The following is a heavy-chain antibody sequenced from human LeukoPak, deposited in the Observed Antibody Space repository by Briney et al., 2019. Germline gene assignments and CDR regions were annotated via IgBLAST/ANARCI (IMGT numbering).Heavy chain of an antibody. D-gene: IGHD4-17*01. V-gene: IGHV3-30-3*01. CDR3: AIDTVTRGEYFQH. Sequence: GGSLRLSCAASGFTFSSYAMHWVRQAPGKGLEWVAVISYDGSNKYYADSVKGRFTISRDNSKNTLYLQMNSLRAEDTAVYYCAIDTVTRGEYFQHWGQGTLVTVSS. J-gene: IGHJ1*01. CDR2: ISYDGSNK. CDR1: GFTFSSYA.